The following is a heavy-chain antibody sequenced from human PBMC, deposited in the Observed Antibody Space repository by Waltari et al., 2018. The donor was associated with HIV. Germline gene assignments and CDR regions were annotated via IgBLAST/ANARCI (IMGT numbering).Heavy chain of an antibody. V-gene: IGHV2-5*01. Sequence: GWIRQPPGKALEWLALIYWNDDKRYSPSLNSRLTITKDTSKNQVVLTMTNMDPVDTATYYCAHSSFGGNRPRFSSYWGQGTLVTVSS. J-gene: IGHJ4*02. CDR3: AHSSFGGNRPRFSSY. CDR2: IYWNDDK. D-gene: IGHD3-16*01.